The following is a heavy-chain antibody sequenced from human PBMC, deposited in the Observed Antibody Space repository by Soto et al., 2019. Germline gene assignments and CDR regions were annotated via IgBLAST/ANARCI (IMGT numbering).Heavy chain of an antibody. V-gene: IGHV3-66*01. CDR3: AKRKYCPTTTCFDY. D-gene: IGHD2-8*01. J-gene: IGHJ4*02. Sequence: GGSLRLSCAGSGFTVSISYMTWVRQVPVNGLEFVSILYSYFRSYHSESLKGRFTISTYYSENTFYLQIIILLAEDTSVYYCAKRKYCPTTTCFDYWGQGTQVTVSS. CDR2: LYSYFRS. CDR1: GFTVSISY.